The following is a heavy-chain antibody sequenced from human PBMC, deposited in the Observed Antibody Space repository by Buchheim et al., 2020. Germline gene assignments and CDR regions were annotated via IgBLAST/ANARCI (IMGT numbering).Heavy chain of an antibody. V-gene: IGHV3-33*01. CDR3: ARDLGVTMIRGFDY. CDR2: IWYDGSNK. CDR1: GFTFSSYG. J-gene: IGHJ4*02. Sequence: QVQLVESGGGVVQPGRSLRLSCAASGFTFSSYGMHWVRQAPGKGLEWVAVIWYDGSNKYYADSVKGRFTISRDNSKNTLYLQMNNLRAEDTAVYYCARDLGVTMIRGFDYWGQGTL. D-gene: IGHD3-22*01.